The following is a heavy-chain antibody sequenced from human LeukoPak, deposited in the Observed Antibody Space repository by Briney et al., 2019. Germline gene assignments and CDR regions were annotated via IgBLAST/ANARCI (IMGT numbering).Heavy chain of an antibody. Sequence: PGGSLRLSCAASGFTFSSYAMSWVRQAPGMGLEWVSGISGGSDGTYYADSVKGRFTISRDNSKNTLYLQMDSLRAEDTAIYYCAKGSSGYIYGDYWSQGTLVTVSS. J-gene: IGHJ4*02. CDR2: ISGGSDGT. CDR3: AKGSSGYIYGDY. D-gene: IGHD5-18*01. V-gene: IGHV3-23*01. CDR1: GFTFSSYA.